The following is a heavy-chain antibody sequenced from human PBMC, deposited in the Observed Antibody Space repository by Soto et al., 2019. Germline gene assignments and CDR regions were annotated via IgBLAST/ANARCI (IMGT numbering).Heavy chain of an antibody. CDR1: GYSISSGYY. Sequence: SETLSLTCAVSGYSISSGYYWGWIRQPPGKGLGWIGSIYHSGSTYYNPSLKSRVTISVDTSKNQFSLKLSSVTAADTAVYYCAGDHGYKTDYWGQGTLVTVSS. CDR3: AGDHGYKTDY. J-gene: IGHJ4*02. CDR2: IYHSGST. V-gene: IGHV4-38-2*02. D-gene: IGHD5-12*01.